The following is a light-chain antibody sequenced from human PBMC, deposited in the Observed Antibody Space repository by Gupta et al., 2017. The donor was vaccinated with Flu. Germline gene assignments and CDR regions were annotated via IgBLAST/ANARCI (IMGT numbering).Light chain of an antibody. CDR1: RSNIGSNY. J-gene: IGLJ3*02. CDR3: ATWDDALSGWV. V-gene: IGLV1-47*01. CDR2: RNN. Sequence: SFLTQPPSTSGTPGQAVTLSCSGGRSNIGSNYICWYHQVPEPSPKLLVYRNNMRPSGVPDRFSGSKSGTSGSLSISGLRSEDEGVYYCATWDDALSGWVFGGGTTLTVL.